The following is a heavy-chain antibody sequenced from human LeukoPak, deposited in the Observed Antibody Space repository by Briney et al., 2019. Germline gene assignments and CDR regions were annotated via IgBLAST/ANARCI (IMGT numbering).Heavy chain of an antibody. D-gene: IGHD3-16*02. V-gene: IGHV3-21*01. J-gene: IGHJ3*02. Sequence: GGSLRLSCAASGFTFSSYTMNWVRQAPGKGLEWVSSISGTGTYIYNADSVKGRFTISRDNAKNSLYLQMNSLRAEDTAVYYCARDYPGSPSSDAFDIWGQGTMVTVSS. CDR3: ARDYPGSPSSDAFDI. CDR2: ISGTGTYI. CDR1: GFTFSSYT.